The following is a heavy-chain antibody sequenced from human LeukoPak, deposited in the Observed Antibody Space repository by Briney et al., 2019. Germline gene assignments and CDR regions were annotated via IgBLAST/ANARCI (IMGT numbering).Heavy chain of an antibody. CDR2: IRYDGSNK. V-gene: IGHV3-30*02. CDR3: AKERITMVRGVREFDP. J-gene: IGHJ5*02. Sequence: GGSLRLSCAASGFTFSSYGMHWVRQAPGKGLEWVAFIRYDGSNKYYADSVKGRFTISRDNSKNTLYLQMNNLRAEDTAVYYCAKERITMVRGVREFDPWGQGTLVTVSS. D-gene: IGHD3-10*01. CDR1: GFTFSSYG.